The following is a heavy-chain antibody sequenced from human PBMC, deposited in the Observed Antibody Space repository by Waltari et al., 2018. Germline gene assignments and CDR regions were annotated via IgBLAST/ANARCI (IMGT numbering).Heavy chain of an antibody. CDR2: IKEDGRQT. CDR3: AKDDASTWTPGPPTFDY. J-gene: IGHJ4*02. CDR1: GFTVSSFW. V-gene: IGHV3-7*01. Sequence: EVQLVESGGGLVQPGGSLRLSCAASGFTVSSFWMSWVRQAPGKGLEWVATIKEDGRQTYYVDSVKGRFTISRDNAKNSLYLQMNSLSVDDTAIYYCAKDDASTWTPGPPTFDYWGQGNLVTVSS. D-gene: IGHD6-13*01.